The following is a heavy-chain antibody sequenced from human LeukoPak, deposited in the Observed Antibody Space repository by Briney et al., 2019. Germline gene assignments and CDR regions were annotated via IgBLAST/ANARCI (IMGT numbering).Heavy chain of an antibody. J-gene: IGHJ4*02. CDR2: IRYDGSNK. CDR1: GFTFSSYG. D-gene: IGHD4-23*01. CDR3: ARVQALRWPLEG. V-gene: IGHV3-30*02. Sequence: GGSLRLSCAASGFTFSSYGMHWVRQAPGKGLEWVAFIRYDGSNKYYADSVKGRFTISRDNAKNTLYLQMNSLRAEDTAVYYCARVQALRWPLEGWGQGTLVTVSS.